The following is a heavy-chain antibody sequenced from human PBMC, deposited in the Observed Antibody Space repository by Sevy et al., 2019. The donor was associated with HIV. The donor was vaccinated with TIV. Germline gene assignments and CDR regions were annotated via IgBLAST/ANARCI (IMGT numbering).Heavy chain of an antibody. CDR2: ISGRSSYI. CDR1: GFTFSDYY. V-gene: IGHV3-21*06. CDR3: ARDGGCSSTSCLLYFDS. J-gene: IGHJ4*02. Sequence: GGSLRLSCAASGFTFSDYYMNWVRQAPGKGLEWVSSISGRSSYIHYADSVRGRFTIFRDNAKNSLYLQMNSLRADDTAVYFCARDGGCSSTSCLLYFDSWGQGALVTVSS. D-gene: IGHD2-2*01.